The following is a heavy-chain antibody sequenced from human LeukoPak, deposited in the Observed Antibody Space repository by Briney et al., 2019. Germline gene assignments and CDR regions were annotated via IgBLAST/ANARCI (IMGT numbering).Heavy chain of an antibody. CDR3: ARWGSGYNLFDY. V-gene: IGHV3-48*03. J-gene: IGHJ4*02. D-gene: IGHD3-3*01. CDR1: GFTLSSYE. Sequence: GGSLRLSCAASGFTLSSYEMNWVRQAPGKGLEWVSYISSSGSTIYYADSVKGRFTISRDNAKNSLYLQMNSLRAEDTALYYCARWGSGYNLFDYWGQGILVTVSS. CDR2: ISSSGSTI.